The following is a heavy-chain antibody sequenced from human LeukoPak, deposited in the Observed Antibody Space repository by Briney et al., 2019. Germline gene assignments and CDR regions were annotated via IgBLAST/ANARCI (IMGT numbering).Heavy chain of an antibody. J-gene: IGHJ6*02. V-gene: IGHV3-48*03. CDR3: ARDWASSSWLTVYYYYGMDV. D-gene: IGHD6-13*01. CDR1: GFTFSSYE. CDR2: ISSSGSTI. Sequence: PGGSLRLSCAASGFTFSSYEMNWVRQAPGKGLEWVSYISSSGSTIYYADSVKGRFTISRDNAENSLYLQMNSLRAEDTAVYYCARDWASSSWLTVYYYYGMDVWGQGTTVTVSS.